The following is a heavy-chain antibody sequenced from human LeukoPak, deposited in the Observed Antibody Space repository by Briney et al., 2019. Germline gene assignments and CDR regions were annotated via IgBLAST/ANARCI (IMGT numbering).Heavy chain of an antibody. D-gene: IGHD4-17*01. V-gene: IGHV3-64*01. Sequence: GGSLRLSCAASGFTFSSYAMHWVRQAPGKGLEYVSAISSNGGSTYYANSVKGRFTISRDNSKNTLYLQMGSLRAEDMAVYYCARECNGDYPSPLQHWGEGTLLTVSS. CDR2: ISSNGGST. CDR3: ARECNGDYPSPLQH. J-gene: IGHJ1*01. CDR1: GFTFSSYA.